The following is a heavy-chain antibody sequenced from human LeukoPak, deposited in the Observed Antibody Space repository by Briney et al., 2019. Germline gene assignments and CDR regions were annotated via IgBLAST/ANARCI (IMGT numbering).Heavy chain of an antibody. V-gene: IGHV3-30*02. CDR2: IRYDGSNK. CDR3: AKDGTPRPIITMVPARGMDV. D-gene: IGHD3-10*01. CDR1: GSTFSSYG. J-gene: IGHJ6*03. Sequence: GGSLRLSCAASGSTFSSYGMHWVRQAPGKGLEWVAFIRYDGSNKYYADSVKGRFTISRDNSKNTLYLQMNSLRAEDTAVYYCAKDGTPRPIITMVPARGMDVWGKGTTVTVSS.